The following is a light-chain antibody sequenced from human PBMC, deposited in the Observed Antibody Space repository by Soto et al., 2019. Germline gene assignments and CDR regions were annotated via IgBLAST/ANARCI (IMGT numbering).Light chain of an antibody. CDR2: GAS. CDR3: QQRRSWPPTIT. J-gene: IGKJ5*01. V-gene: IGKV3-11*01. CDR1: QSVSNNY. Sequence: ESVLTQSRSTLSLSPGLRSTLPCRARQSVSNNYLAWYQQKPGKAPRLLIYGASYRATDIPPRFSGSGSGKDFTLNISSLEPEDFAVYYCQQRRSWPPTITFGQGTRLEIK.